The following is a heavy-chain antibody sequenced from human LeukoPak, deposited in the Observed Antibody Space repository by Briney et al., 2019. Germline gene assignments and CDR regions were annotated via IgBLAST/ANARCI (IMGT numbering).Heavy chain of an antibody. J-gene: IGHJ4*02. CDR3: ARENSDSSAYYYDY. CDR1: GYTLTGYY. CDR2: INPNSGGT. Sequence: ASVKVSCKASGYTLTGYYMHWVRQAPGQGLEWMGWINPNSGGTNYAQKFQGRVTMTRDTSISTAYMELSRLRSDDTAVYYCARENSDSSAYYYDYWGQGTLVTVSS. V-gene: IGHV1-2*02. D-gene: IGHD3-22*01.